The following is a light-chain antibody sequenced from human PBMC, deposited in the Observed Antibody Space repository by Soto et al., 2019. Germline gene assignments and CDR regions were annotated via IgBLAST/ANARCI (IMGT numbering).Light chain of an antibody. V-gene: IGKV3-15*01. CDR2: GAS. CDR1: RSVRSN. J-gene: IGKJ1*01. CDR3: QQYNYWPGT. Sequence: EIVMTQSPATLSVSPGERVTLSCKASRSVRSNLAWYQQKPGQAPRLLISGASTRATGITDRFSGSGSGTEFTLTINSLQSEDFAVYYCQQYNYWPGTFGQGTTVEIK.